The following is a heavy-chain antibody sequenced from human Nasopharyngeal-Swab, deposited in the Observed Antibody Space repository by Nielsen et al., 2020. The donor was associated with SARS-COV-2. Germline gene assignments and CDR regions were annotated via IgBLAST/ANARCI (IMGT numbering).Heavy chain of an antibody. CDR3: ARDGYYGSGSSMDV. D-gene: IGHD3-10*01. Sequence: ASVKVSCKASVYTFTGYYMHWVRQAPGQGLEWMGWINPNSGGTNYAQKFQGWVTMTRDTSISTAYMELSRLRSDDTAVYYCARDGYYGSGSSMDVWGKGTTVTVSS. CDR2: INPNSGGT. J-gene: IGHJ6*04. V-gene: IGHV1-2*04. CDR1: VYTFTGYY.